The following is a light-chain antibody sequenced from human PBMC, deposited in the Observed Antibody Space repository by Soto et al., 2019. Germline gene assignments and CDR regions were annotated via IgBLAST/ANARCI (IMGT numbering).Light chain of an antibody. J-gene: IGKJ3*01. CDR1: QDIGTF. CDR3: HQSYSTPQIT. CDR2: AAS. Sequence: DFQMTQSPSSLSASVGDTVTITCRASQDIGTFLNWYQQKPGKAPKLLIYAASDLLSGVSSRFSGSGACTDFTLTISSLQPEDFATYYCHQSYSTPQITFGPGTKVDMK. V-gene: IGKV1-39*01.